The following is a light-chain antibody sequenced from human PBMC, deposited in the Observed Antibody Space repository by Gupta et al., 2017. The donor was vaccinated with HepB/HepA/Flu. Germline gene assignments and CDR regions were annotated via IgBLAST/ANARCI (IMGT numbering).Light chain of an antibody. Sequence: DIQMTQSPFSVSASVGDRVTITCRASQGISSWLGWYQQKPGKAPKLLIYSASSLQTGVPSRVSGSGSETDFTLTISSLQPEDSATYYCLQANSVPPTFGGGTKVEIK. CDR2: SAS. CDR3: LQANSVPPT. J-gene: IGKJ4*01. V-gene: IGKV1-12*01. CDR1: QGISSW.